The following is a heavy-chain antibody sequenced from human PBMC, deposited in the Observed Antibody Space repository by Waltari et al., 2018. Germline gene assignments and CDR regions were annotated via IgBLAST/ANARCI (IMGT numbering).Heavy chain of an antibody. Sequence: EVQLVQSGAGVKKPGESRKISCKGSGYSFTSSWIAWVRQMPGKGLEWMGIIYPGASDTRYSPSFQGQVTISADKSISTAYLQWSSLKASDTAMYYCARNGYDGDAEPYYFDYWGQGTLVTVSS. CDR1: GYSFTSSW. V-gene: IGHV5-51*01. CDR2: IYPGASDT. J-gene: IGHJ4*02. D-gene: IGHD3-10*01. CDR3: ARNGYDGDAEPYYFDY.